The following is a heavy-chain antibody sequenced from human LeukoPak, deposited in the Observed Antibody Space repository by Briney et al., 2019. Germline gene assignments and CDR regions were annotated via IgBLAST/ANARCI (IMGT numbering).Heavy chain of an antibody. J-gene: IGHJ6*02. D-gene: IGHD4-17*01. CDR3: AKTYGDYRDYYYGMDV. CDR2: ISYDGSNK. Sequence: GRSLRLSCAASGFTFSSYGMHWVRQAPGKGLEWVAVISYDGSNKYYADSVKGRFTISRDNSKNTLYLQMNSLRAEDTAVYYCAKTYGDYRDYYYGMDVWGQGTTVTVSS. CDR1: GFTFSSYG. V-gene: IGHV3-30*18.